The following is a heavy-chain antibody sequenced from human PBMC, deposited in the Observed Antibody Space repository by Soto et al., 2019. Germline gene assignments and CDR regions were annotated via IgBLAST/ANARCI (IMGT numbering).Heavy chain of an antibody. CDR1: GGSISSSSYY. CDR2: IYYSGST. CDR3: ASRYCSGGSCYFDWFDP. Sequence: QLQLQESGPGLVKPSETLSLTCTVSGGSISSSSYYWGWIRQPPGKGLEWIGSIYYSGSTYYNPSLTSRVTISVDTSKHQFSLKLSSVTAADTAVYYCASRYCSGGSCYFDWFDPWGQGTLVTVSS. V-gene: IGHV4-39*01. J-gene: IGHJ5*02. D-gene: IGHD2-15*01.